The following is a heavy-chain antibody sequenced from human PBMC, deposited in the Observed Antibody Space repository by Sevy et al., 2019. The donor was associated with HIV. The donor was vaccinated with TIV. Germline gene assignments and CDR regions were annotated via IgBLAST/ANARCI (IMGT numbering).Heavy chain of an antibody. D-gene: IGHD3-22*01. CDR2: INQSGGT. Sequence: SETLSLTCTVYGESFSNYYWSWIRQPPGKGLEWIGEINQSGGTNYNASSKSRITITVDTYKKNFTLRLNFLTAADTAVYYCARGPYYYESINHKRYYYYGIDVWGQGTTVTVSS. CDR1: GESFSNYY. CDR3: ARGPYYYESINHKRYYYYGIDV. V-gene: IGHV4-34*01. J-gene: IGHJ6*02.